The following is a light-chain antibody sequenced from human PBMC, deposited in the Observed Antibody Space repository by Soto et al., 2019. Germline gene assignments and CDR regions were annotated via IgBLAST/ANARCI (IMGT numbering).Light chain of an antibody. CDR3: QQYSSSGT. CDR2: DTS. J-gene: IGKJ1*01. Sequence: RTLALSPRKRATLSCRASQSLTSTYLAWYQQRPGQAPTLLISDTSTRATGIPARFSGSGSGTDFTLTISRLEPEDFAVYYCQQYSSSGTFGQGTKVDIK. CDR1: QSLTSTY. V-gene: IGKV3-20*01.